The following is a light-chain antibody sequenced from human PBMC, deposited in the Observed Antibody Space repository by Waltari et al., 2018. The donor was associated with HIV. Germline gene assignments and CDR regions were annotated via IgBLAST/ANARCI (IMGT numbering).Light chain of an antibody. CDR3: ETWDSDIRV. Sequence: QPVLTQSSSASASLASSVKVTCTLSSGHSSYIIAWPQQQPGKAPRYLMKVEGSGSFNKGSGVPDRFSGSSSGADRHLTISNLQPEDEADYYCETWDSDIRVFGGGTKLTVL. J-gene: IGLJ3*02. CDR1: SGHSSYI. V-gene: IGLV4-60*03. CDR2: VEGSGSF.